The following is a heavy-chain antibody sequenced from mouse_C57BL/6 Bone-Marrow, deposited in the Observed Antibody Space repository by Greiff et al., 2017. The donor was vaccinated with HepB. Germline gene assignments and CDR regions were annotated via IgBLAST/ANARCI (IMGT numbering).Heavy chain of an antibody. D-gene: IGHD1-1*01. V-gene: IGHV1-64*01. CDR3: ARWDYGGWYFDV. CDR1: GYTFTSYW. J-gene: IGHJ1*03. Sequence: QVQLQQSGAELVKPGASVKLSCKASGYTFTSYWMHWVKQRPGQGLEWIGMIHPNSGSTNYNEKFKSKATLTVDKSSSTAYMQLSSLTSEDSAVYYCARWDYGGWYFDVWGTGTTVTVSS. CDR2: IHPNSGST.